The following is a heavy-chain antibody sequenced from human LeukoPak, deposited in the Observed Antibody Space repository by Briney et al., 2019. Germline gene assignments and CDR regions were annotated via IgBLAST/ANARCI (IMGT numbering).Heavy chain of an antibody. CDR2: IYYSGST. V-gene: IGHV4-59*01. Sequence: PSETLSLTCTVSGDSISSYYWSWIRQPPGKGLEWIGYIYYSGSTNYNPSLKSRVTISVDTSKNQFSLKLSSVTAADTAVYYCASTVAGPNYFDYWGQGTLVTVSS. J-gene: IGHJ4*02. CDR1: GDSISSYY. D-gene: IGHD6-19*01. CDR3: ASTVAGPNYFDY.